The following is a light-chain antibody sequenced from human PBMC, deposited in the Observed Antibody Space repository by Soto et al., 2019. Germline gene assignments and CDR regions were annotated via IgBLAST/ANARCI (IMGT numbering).Light chain of an antibody. V-gene: IGLV1-40*01. CDR1: SSNIGAGYD. CDR3: QSYDSSLSVV. CDR2: GNS. J-gene: IGLJ2*01. Sequence: QAVVTQPPSVSGAPGQRVTISCTGSSSNIGAGYDVHWYQQLPGTAPQHLIYGNSKRPSGVPDRFSGSKSGTSASLAITGLQAEDEADYYCQSYDSSLSVVFGGGTKLTVL.